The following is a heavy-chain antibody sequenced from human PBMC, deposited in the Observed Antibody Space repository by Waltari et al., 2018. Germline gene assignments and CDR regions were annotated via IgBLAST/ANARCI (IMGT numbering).Heavy chain of an antibody. CDR1: GAFSSSYY. J-gene: IGHJ4*02. CDR3: ASRDDSSGYYYS. CDR2: IYYSGST. Sequence: QVQLQESGPGLVKPSETLSLTCTVAGAFSSSYYRCWIRQPPGKGLELIGYIYYSGSTNYNPSLKSRVTISVDTSKNQFSLKLSSVTAADTAVYYCASRDDSSGYYYSWGQGTLVTVSS. D-gene: IGHD3-22*01. V-gene: IGHV4-59*01.